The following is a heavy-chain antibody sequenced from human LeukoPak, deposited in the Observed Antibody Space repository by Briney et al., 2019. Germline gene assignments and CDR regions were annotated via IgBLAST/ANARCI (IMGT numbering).Heavy chain of an antibody. Sequence: GGSLRLSCAASGFTFSSYGMHWVRQAPGKGLEWVAFIWYDGSNKYYADSVKGRFTISRDNSKNTLYLQMNSLRAEDTAVYYCARALYGDYFYYFDYWGQGTLVTVSS. V-gene: IGHV3-33*01. J-gene: IGHJ4*02. CDR1: GFTFSSYG. CDR2: IWYDGSNK. CDR3: ARALYGDYFYYFDY. D-gene: IGHD4-17*01.